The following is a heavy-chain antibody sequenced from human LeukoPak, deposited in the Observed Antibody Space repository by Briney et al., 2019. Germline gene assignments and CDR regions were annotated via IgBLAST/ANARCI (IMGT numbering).Heavy chain of an antibody. CDR1: GFTVSTNY. D-gene: IGHD2-2*01. CDR3: ARSTSYHFDS. J-gene: IGHJ4*02. V-gene: IGHV3-53*01. Sequence: PGGPLRLSCAASGFTVSTNYLSWVRQAPGKGLEWVSVIYAGGAAYYADYVKGRFTISRDTSNNTLILQMHSLGVEDTAVYYCARSTSYHFDSWGQGTLVTVSS. CDR2: IYAGGAA.